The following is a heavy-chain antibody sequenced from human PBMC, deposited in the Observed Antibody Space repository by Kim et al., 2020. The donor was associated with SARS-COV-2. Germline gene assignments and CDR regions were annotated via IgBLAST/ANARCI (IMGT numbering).Heavy chain of an antibody. Sequence: ATTLKGRFISSRDDSKNSLYLHMDSLKTEDTAVYYCVRLYVGPQTYDVWGQGTMVTVSS. J-gene: IGHJ3*01. D-gene: IGHD2-8*01. CDR3: VRLYVGPQTYDV. V-gene: IGHV3-72*01.